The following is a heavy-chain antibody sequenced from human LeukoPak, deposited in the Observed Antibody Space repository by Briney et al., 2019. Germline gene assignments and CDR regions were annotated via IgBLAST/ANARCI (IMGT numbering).Heavy chain of an antibody. J-gene: IGHJ3*02. CDR3: ARGNAHAFDI. CDR2: INSDGSGI. V-gene: IGHV3-74*01. Sequence: PGGSLRLSCAVSGFTLSSYWMHWVRQLPGKGLVWVSRINSDGSGISYAGSVKGRFTISRDNAKNTLYLQMNSLRAEGTAVYYCARGNAHAFDIWGQGTMVTVSS. CDR1: GFTLSSYW.